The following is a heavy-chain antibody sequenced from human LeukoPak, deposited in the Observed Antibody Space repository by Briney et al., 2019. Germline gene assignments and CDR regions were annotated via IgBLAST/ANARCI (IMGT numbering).Heavy chain of an antibody. CDR3: ARGAAVLYYYYMDV. V-gene: IGHV3-30-3*01. D-gene: IGHD2-15*01. CDR2: ISYDGSNK. J-gene: IGHJ6*03. Sequence: GGSLRLSCAASGFTFSSYAMHWVRQAPGKGLEWVAVISYDGSNKYYADSVKGRFTISRDNSKNTLYLQMNSLRAEDTAVYYCARGAAVLYYYYMDVWGKGTTVTVSS. CDR1: GFTFSSYA.